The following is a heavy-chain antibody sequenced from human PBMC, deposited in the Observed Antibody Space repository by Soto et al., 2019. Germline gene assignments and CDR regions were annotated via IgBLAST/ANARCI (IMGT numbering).Heavy chain of an antibody. Sequence: EVQLVESGGGLVQPGGSLRLSCAASGFTVSSNYMSWVRQAPGKGLEWVSVIYSGGSTYYEDSVKGRFTISRNNSKNTLYLQMNSRRAEDTAVYYCSSSAESGAFDIWGQGTMVTVSS. CDR2: IYSGGST. CDR1: GFTVSSNY. V-gene: IGHV3-53*04. J-gene: IGHJ3*02. CDR3: SSSAESGAFDI.